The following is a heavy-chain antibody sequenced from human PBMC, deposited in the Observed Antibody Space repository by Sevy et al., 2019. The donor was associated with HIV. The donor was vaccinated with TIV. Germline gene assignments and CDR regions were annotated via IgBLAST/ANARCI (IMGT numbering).Heavy chain of an antibody. Sequence: GGSLRLSCAASGFTFSSYAMSWVRQAPGKGLEWVSAISGSGGSTYYADSVKGRFTISRDNPKNTLYLQMNSLRAEDTAVYYCAKASRNYYDSSGYYPFDYWGQGTLVTVSS. CDR3: AKASRNYYDSSGYYPFDY. CDR1: GFTFSSYA. V-gene: IGHV3-23*01. D-gene: IGHD3-22*01. J-gene: IGHJ4*02. CDR2: ISGSGGST.